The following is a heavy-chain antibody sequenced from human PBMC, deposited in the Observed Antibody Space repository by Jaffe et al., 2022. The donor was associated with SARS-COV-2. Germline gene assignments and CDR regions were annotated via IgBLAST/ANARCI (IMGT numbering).Heavy chain of an antibody. Sequence: EVQLVESGGGLVQPGGSLRLSCAASGFTVSNNYMNWVRQVPGKGLEWVSLIYSGGDTRYADSVKGRFTISRDGSKNTLYLQMNSLRVEDTAVYYCARDSPGHKASPHWGRGTLVTVST. V-gene: IGHV3-66*02. CDR2: IYSGGDT. J-gene: IGHJ1*01. CDR1: GFTVSNNY. CDR3: ARDSPGHKASPH.